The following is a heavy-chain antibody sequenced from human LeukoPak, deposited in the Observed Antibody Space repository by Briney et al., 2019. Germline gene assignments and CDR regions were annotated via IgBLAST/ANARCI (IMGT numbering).Heavy chain of an antibody. D-gene: IGHD3-9*01. V-gene: IGHV4-59*01. CDR3: ARGQGDDILTGYYGADY. Sequence: SETLSLTCTVSGGSISSYYWSWIRQPPGKGLEWIGYIYYSGSTNYNPSLKSRVTISVDTSKNQFSLKLSSVTAADTAVYYCARGQGDDILTGYYGADYRGQGTLVTVSS. J-gene: IGHJ4*02. CDR1: GGSISSYY. CDR2: IYYSGST.